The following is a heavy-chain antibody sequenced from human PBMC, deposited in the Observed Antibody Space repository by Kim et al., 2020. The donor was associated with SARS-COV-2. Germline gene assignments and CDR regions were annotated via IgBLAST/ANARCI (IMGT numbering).Heavy chain of an antibody. J-gene: IGHJ4*02. CDR3: AKERSAGIAAAGNY. Sequence: ADSVKGRFTISRDSSKNTLYLQTNSLRAEDTAVYYCAKERSAGIAAAGNYWGQGTLVTVSS. V-gene: IGHV3-23*01. D-gene: IGHD6-13*01.